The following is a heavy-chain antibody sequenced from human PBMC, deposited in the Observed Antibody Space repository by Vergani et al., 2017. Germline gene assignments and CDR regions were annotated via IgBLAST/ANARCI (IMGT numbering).Heavy chain of an antibody. CDR1: GFTFDDYA. D-gene: IGHD2-2*01. Sequence: EVQLVESGGVVVQPGGSLRLSCAASGFTFDDYAMHWVRQAPGKGLEWVSLISWDGGSTYYADSVKGRFTISRDNSKNSLYLQMNSLRAEDTALYYCASGVVPAAQFDYWGQGTLVTVSS. CDR3: ASGVVPAAQFDY. J-gene: IGHJ4*02. CDR2: ISWDGGST. V-gene: IGHV3-43D*04.